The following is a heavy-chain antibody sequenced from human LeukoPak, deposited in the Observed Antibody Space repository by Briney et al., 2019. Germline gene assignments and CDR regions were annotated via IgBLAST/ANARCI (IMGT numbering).Heavy chain of an antibody. CDR2: ISSSSSYI. CDR3: ARDSQAVGTDFDY. J-gene: IGHJ4*02. Sequence: GGSLRLSCAASGFTFSSYWMHWVRQAPGKGLEWVSSISSSSSYITYADSVKGRFTISRDNAKNSLYLQMHSLRAEDTAVYYCARDSQAVGTDFDYWGQGTLVTVSS. D-gene: IGHD6-13*01. V-gene: IGHV3-21*01. CDR1: GFTFSSYW.